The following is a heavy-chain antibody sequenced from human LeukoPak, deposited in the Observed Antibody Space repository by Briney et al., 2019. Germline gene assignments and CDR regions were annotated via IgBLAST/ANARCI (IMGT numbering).Heavy chain of an antibody. D-gene: IGHD3-3*01. J-gene: IGHJ6*03. Sequence: PGGSLRLSCAASGFTFSSYAMHWVRQAPGKGLEWVAVISYDGSNKYYADSVKGRFTISRDNSKNTLYLQMNSLRAEDTAVYYCAKQGYDFWSGTNYYYYMDVWGKGTTVTVSS. CDR1: GFTFSSYA. CDR2: ISYDGSNK. CDR3: AKQGYDFWSGTNYYYYMDV. V-gene: IGHV3-30*04.